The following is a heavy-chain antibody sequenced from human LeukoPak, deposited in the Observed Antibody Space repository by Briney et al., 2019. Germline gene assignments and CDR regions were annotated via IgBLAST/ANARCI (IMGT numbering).Heavy chain of an antibody. D-gene: IGHD6-19*01. Sequence: SETLSLTCAVYGDSFSGYYWGWIRQPPGKGLEWIGSIYYSGGTYYNPSLKSRVTISVDTSKNQFSLKLSSVTAADTAVYYCAREYPYSSGWYGPGGMDVWGQGTTVTVSS. CDR2: IYYSGGT. J-gene: IGHJ6*02. V-gene: IGHV4-39*07. CDR1: GDSFSGYY. CDR3: AREYPYSSGWYGPGGMDV.